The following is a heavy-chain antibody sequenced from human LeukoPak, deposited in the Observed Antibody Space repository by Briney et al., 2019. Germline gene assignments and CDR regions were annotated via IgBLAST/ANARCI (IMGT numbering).Heavy chain of an antibody. CDR1: GFIVSSNF. Sequence: GGSLRLSCAASGFIVSSNFVSWVRQAPGKGLEWVSVIYSGGSTYYADSVKGRFTISRDNSKNTLYLQMNSLRAEDTAVYYCARAGKRYCSGGSCYSSRPLDYWGQGTLVTVSS. CDR3: ARAGKRYCSGGSCYSSRPLDY. J-gene: IGHJ4*02. CDR2: IYSGGST. D-gene: IGHD2-15*01. V-gene: IGHV3-53*01.